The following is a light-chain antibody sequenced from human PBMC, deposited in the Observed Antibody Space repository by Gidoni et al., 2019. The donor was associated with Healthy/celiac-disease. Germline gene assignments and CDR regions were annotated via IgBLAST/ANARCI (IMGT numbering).Light chain of an antibody. J-gene: IGKJ2*01. CDR2: DAS. CDR1: QSVSSY. Sequence: IVLTQSPAPLSLSPGERATLSCRASQSVSSYLAWYQQKPGQAPRLLIYDASNRATGIPARFSGSGSGTDFTLTISSLEPEDFAVYYCQQRSNWPPYTFGQGTQAGDQT. V-gene: IGKV3-11*01. CDR3: QQRSNWPPYT.